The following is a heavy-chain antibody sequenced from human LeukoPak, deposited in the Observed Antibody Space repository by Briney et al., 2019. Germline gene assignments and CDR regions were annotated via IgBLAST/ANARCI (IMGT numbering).Heavy chain of an antibody. J-gene: IGHJ4*02. D-gene: IGHD1-1*01. CDR3: ARGDDFSGDY. CDR2: IHPEGNEK. V-gene: IGHV3-7*04. Sequence: GGSLRLSCAASGFTFSNFWMSWVRQAPGRGREWVANIHPEGNEKYHVESVEGRFTISRDNIKNSLFLQMHGLRVEDTAVYYCARGDDFSGDYWGQGTLVTVSS. CDR1: GFTFSNFW.